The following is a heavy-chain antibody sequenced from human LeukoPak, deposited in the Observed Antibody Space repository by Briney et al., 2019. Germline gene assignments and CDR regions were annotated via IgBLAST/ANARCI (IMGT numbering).Heavy chain of an antibody. Sequence: PSETLSLNCAVSGGSISSINWWRRARQPPRKGLEWIGAIYDSGSTDYKPSVKSRVTIAVATSKNDLSLKLRSVTDAAAAVCECARGRDGYNFLNRGEYYYFDYWGQGTLVTVSS. V-gene: IGHV4-4*02. D-gene: IGHD5-24*01. J-gene: IGHJ4*02. CDR2: IYDSGST. CDR1: GGSISSINW. CDR3: ARGRDGYNFLNRGEYYYFDY.